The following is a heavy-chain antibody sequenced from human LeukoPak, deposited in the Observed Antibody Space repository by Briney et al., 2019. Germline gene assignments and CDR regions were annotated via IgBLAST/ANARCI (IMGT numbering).Heavy chain of an antibody. D-gene: IGHD3-10*01. Sequence: XSVKVSCKASGYTFTGYYMHWVRQAPGQGLEWMGWINPNSGGTNYAQKFQGGVTMTRDTPISTAYMELSRLRSDDTAVYYCAREAPSLWFGELRHAFDIWGQGTMVTVSS. CDR2: INPNSGGT. CDR3: AREAPSLWFGELRHAFDI. CDR1: GYTFTGYY. V-gene: IGHV1-2*02. J-gene: IGHJ3*02.